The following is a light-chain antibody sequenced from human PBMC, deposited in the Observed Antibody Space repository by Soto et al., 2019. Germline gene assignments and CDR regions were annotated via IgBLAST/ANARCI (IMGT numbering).Light chain of an antibody. CDR3: QSYDSSLSGWV. Sequence: QLVLTQPPSVSGAPGQRVTISCTGSSSNIGAGYDVHWYQQLPGTAXXXXXYGNSNRPSXVXXXXXXSXXXXXXXXXXTGLQAEDEADYYCQSYDSSLSGWVFGGGTKLTVL. J-gene: IGLJ3*02. V-gene: IGLV1-40*01. CDR2: GNS. CDR1: SSNIGAGYD.